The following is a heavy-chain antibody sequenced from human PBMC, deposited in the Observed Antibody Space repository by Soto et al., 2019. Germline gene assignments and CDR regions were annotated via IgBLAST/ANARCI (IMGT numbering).Heavy chain of an antibody. J-gene: IGHJ2*01. CDR2: IYPGDSDT. Sequence: GESLKISCKGSGYSFTSYWIGWVRQMPGKGLEWMGIIYPGDSDTRYSPSFQGQVTISADKSISTAYLQWSSLKASDTAMYYCARHYCSGGSCYPNWYFDLWGRGTLVTVSS. CDR3: ARHYCSGGSCYPNWYFDL. V-gene: IGHV5-51*01. D-gene: IGHD2-15*01. CDR1: GYSFTSYW.